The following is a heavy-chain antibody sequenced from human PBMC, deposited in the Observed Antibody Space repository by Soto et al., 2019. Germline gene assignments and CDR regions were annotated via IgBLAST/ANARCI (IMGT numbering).Heavy chain of an antibody. D-gene: IGHD3-10*01. CDR2: VSAYNGNT. Sequence: ASVKVSCKASGYTFTSYGISWVRQAPGQGLEWMGWVSAYNGNTNYAQKLQGRVTMTTDTSTSTAYMELRSLRSDDTAVYYCASVRRGGSIDYWGQGTLVTVSS. CDR3: ASVRRGGSIDY. J-gene: IGHJ4*02. CDR1: GYTFTSYG. V-gene: IGHV1-18*01.